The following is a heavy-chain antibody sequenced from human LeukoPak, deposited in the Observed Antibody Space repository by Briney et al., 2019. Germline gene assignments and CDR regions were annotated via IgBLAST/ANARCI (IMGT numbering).Heavy chain of an antibody. CDR2: ISSSSSTI. Sequence: PGGSLRLSCAASRFTFSIYSVLWVRQAPGKGLEWVSYISSSSSTIYYADAVKGRFTISRDNAKNSLYLQMNSLRAEDTAVYYCARKADWMGGAFDIWGQGTMVTVSS. CDR1: RFTFSIYS. V-gene: IGHV3-48*04. D-gene: IGHD2-21*01. CDR3: ARKADWMGGAFDI. J-gene: IGHJ3*02.